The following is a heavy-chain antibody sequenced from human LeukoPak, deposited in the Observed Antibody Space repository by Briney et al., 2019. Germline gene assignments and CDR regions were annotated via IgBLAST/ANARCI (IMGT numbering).Heavy chain of an antibody. CDR1: GYTFTNYG. V-gene: IGHV1-18*01. Sequence: ASVKVSCKASGYTFTNYGLTWVRQAPGQGLEWMGWISVYNDKSNYAQKFQGRVTMTADTSTRTAYLELRSLRSDDAAAYYCARTVAGGGYWYFDLWGRGTLVTVSS. CDR2: ISVYNDKS. D-gene: IGHD6-19*01. CDR3: ARTVAGGGYWYFDL. J-gene: IGHJ2*01.